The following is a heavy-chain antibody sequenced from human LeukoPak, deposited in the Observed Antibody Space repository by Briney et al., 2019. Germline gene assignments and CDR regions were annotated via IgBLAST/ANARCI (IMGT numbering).Heavy chain of an antibody. Sequence: GRSLRLSCADSGFTFSSYAMHWVRQAPGKGLEWVAVISYDGSNKYYADSVKGRFTISRDNSKNTLYLQMNSLRAEDTAVYYCAKDEHYDSSGYYRYWGQGTLVTVSS. CDR3: AKDEHYDSSGYYRY. J-gene: IGHJ4*02. D-gene: IGHD3-22*01. CDR1: GFTFSSYA. V-gene: IGHV3-30*04. CDR2: ISYDGSNK.